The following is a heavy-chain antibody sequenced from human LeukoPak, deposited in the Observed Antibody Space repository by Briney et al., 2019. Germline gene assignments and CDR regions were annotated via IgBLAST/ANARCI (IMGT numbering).Heavy chain of an antibody. CDR2: IIPIFGTA. V-gene: IGHV1-69*13. J-gene: IGHJ5*02. CDR1: VGTFSSYA. CDR3: ARDRAAAAFDP. D-gene: IGHD6-13*01. Sequence: GASVKASCKASVGTFSSYAISWVRQAPGQGLEWMGGIIPIFGTANYARKFQGRVTITADESTSTAYMELSSLRSEDTAVYYCARDRAAAAFDPWGQGTLVTVSS.